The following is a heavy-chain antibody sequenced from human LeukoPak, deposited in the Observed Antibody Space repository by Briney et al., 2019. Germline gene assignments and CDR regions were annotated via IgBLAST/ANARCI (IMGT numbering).Heavy chain of an antibody. CDR2: INPNSGGT. CDR1: GYTFTGYY. CDR3: ARGLMRRSITIFGVATDNWFDP. Sequence: GASVKVSCKASGYTFTGYYMHWVRQAPGQGLEWMGWINPNSGGTNYAQKFQGRVTMTRNTSISTAYMELSSLRSEDTAVYYCARGLMRRSITIFGVATDNWFDPWGQGTLVTVSS. V-gene: IGHV1-2*02. J-gene: IGHJ5*02. D-gene: IGHD3-3*01.